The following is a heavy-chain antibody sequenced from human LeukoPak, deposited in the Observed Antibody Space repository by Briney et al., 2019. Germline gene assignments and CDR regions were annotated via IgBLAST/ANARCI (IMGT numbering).Heavy chain of an antibody. CDR3: AQGDYEGTDY. Sequence: GGSLRLSCAASGFTFSRYSMNWVRQAPGKGLEWVAFIQYDGSNKYYADSVRGRFTISRDNSKNTLYLQMNSLGTEDTGVYYCAQGDYEGTDYWGQGILVTVSS. J-gene: IGHJ4*02. D-gene: IGHD4-17*01. CDR1: GFTFSRYS. CDR2: IQYDGSNK. V-gene: IGHV3-30*02.